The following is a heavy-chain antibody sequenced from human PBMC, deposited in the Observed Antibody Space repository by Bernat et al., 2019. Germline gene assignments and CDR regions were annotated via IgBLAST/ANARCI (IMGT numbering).Heavy chain of an antibody. Sequence: QVQLVESGGGVVQPGRSLRLSCVASGFTFSTYGMHWVRQAPGKGLEWVALTWYDGSNTYYAESMKGRFTISRDNSKNTLYLQMISLRAEDTAVYYCARAWTHANYYYGMDVWGQGTTVTVSS. V-gene: IGHV3-33*01. J-gene: IGHJ6*02. CDR2: TWYDGSNT. CDR1: GFTFSTYG. D-gene: IGHD1-1*01. CDR3: ARAWTHANYYYGMDV.